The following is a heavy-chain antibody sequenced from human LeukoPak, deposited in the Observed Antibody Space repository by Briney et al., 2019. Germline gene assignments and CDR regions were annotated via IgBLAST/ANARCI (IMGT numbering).Heavy chain of an antibody. J-gene: IGHJ4*02. Sequence: GGSLRLSCAASGFTFSSYSMNWVRQAPGKGLEWVSSISSSSSYIYYADSVKGRFTISRDNAKNSLCLQMNSLRAEDTAVYYCAKDPRHSVVITNYWGQGTLVTVSS. V-gene: IGHV3-21*04. CDR3: AKDPRHSVVITNY. D-gene: IGHD3-22*01. CDR2: ISSSSSYI. CDR1: GFTFSSYS.